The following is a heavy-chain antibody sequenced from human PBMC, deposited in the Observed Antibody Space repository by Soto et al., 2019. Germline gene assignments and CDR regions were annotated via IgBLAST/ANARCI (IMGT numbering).Heavy chain of an antibody. V-gene: IGHV3-15*01. J-gene: IGHJ5*02. CDR1: GFTFSNAW. D-gene: IGHD2-15*01. CDR3: TTDLTYCSGGSCYSEGYWFDP. CDR2: IKSKTDGGTT. Sequence: GGSLRLSCAASGFTFSNAWMSWVRQAPGKGLEWVGRIKSKTDGGTTNYAAPVKGRFTISRDDSKTRLYLEMNSLKTADTAVYYCTTDLTYCSGGSCYSEGYWFDPWGQGTLVTVSS.